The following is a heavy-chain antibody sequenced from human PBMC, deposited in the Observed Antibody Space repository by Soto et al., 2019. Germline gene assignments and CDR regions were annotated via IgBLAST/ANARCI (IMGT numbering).Heavy chain of an antibody. D-gene: IGHD3-10*01. CDR2: IRGSAGNA. J-gene: IGHJ5*02. Sequence: EVHLLESGGGLVQPGGSLRLSCAGTGFTFSSYGMSWVRQAPGKGLEWVSTIRGSAGNANYADSVKGRFTISRDDSTNTVQLQMNSLRPDDTAVYYCAKHLWFGESVVDPWGQGTLVVVSS. V-gene: IGHV3-23*01. CDR1: GFTFSSYG. CDR3: AKHLWFGESVVDP.